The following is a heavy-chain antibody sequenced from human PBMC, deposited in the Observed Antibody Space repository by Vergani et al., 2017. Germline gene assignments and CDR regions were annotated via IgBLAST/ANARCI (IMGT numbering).Heavy chain of an antibody. J-gene: IGHJ2*01. V-gene: IGHV1-46*01. CDR2: INPSGGST. D-gene: IGHD2-2*01. CDR3: ARSSENARLIWYFDL. CDR1: GYTFTSYY. Sequence: QVQLVQSGAEVKKPGASVKVSCKASGYTFTSYYMHWVRQAPGQGLEWMGIINPSGGSTSYAQKFQGRVTMTRDTSASTAYMELSSLRSEDTAVYYCARSSENARLIWYFDLWGRGTLVTVSS.